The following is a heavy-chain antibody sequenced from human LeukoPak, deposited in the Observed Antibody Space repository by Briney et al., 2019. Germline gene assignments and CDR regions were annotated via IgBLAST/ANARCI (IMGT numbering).Heavy chain of an antibody. CDR3: ARLAATVTTRVLDY. D-gene: IGHD4-17*01. J-gene: IGHJ4*02. V-gene: IGHV5-10-1*01. Sequence: GESLKISCQTAGYSFTDYWISWVRQMPGKGLEWMGRIDPSDSYTNSNPSFQGHVTMSVDKSVSTAYLQWSSLKASDTAMYYCARLAATVTTRVLDYWGQGTLVTVSS. CDR2: IDPSDSYT. CDR1: GYSFTDYW.